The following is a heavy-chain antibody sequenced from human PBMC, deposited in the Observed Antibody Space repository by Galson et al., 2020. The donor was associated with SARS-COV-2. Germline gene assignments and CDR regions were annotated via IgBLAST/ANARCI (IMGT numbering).Heavy chain of an antibody. CDR1: GVSVGDGGDS. J-gene: IGHJ4*02. D-gene: IGHD2-8*01. CDR2: IYPSGST. V-gene: IGHV4-30-2*01. CDR3: ARGGGSCTPASCRRRDFDS. Sequence: SETLSLTCAVSGVSVGDGGDSWSWIRQRPGKGLEWIGYIYPSGSTYFNPSFNRRVAISLDRTENHFSLELTSVTAADTAVYYCARGGGSCTPASCRRRDFDSWGQGTVVTVSS.